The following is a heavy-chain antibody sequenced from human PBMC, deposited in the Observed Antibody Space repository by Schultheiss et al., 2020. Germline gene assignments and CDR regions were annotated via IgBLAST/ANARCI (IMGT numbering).Heavy chain of an antibody. Sequence: SETLSLTCTVSGGSISSSSYYWGWIRQPPGKGLEWIGSIYYSGSTYYNPSLKSRVTISVDTSKNQFSLKLSSVTAADTAVYYCASQGDLLWFGELYYWGQGTLVTVSS. J-gene: IGHJ4*02. D-gene: IGHD3-10*01. CDR2: IYYSGST. V-gene: IGHV4-39*01. CDR1: GGSISSSSYY. CDR3: ASQGDLLWFGELYY.